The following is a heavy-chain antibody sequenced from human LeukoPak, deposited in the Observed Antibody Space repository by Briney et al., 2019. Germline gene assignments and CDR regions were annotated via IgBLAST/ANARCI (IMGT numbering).Heavy chain of an antibody. CDR2: IYQSGST. V-gene: IGHV4-30-2*01. CDR1: GVSVSTIGYS. D-gene: IGHD3-22*01. J-gene: IGHJ3*02. CDR3: ARDSYYDNSGEGAFDI. Sequence: NPSETLSLTGGGSGVSVSTIGYSWSWIRQPPGKGLEWIGYIYQSGSTSYNPSLQSRVTISIDKSKNQFSLKLSSVTAADTAVYYCARDSYYDNSGEGAFDIWGQGTLVTVSS.